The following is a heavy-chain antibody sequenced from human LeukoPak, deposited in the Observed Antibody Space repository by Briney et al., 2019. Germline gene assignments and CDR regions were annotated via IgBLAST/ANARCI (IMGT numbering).Heavy chain of an antibody. J-gene: IGHJ4*02. V-gene: IGHV3-48*03. CDR3: ARNSGSYYVGGSNDY. CDR1: GFTFSSYD. Sequence: GGSLRLSCAASGFTFSSYDMSWVRQAPGKGLEGVSYISSSGSTIYYADSVKGRFTISRDNAKNSLYLQMNSLRAEDTAVYYCARNSGSYYVGGSNDYWGQGTLVTVSS. D-gene: IGHD1-26*01. CDR2: ISSSGSTI.